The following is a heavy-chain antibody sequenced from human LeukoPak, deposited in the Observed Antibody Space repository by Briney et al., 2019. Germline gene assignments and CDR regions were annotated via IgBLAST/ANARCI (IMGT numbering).Heavy chain of an antibody. J-gene: IGHJ6*02. CDR3: AKGATDHNYYYGMDV. CDR2: ISYDGSNK. CDR1: GFTFSSYA. Sequence: PGRSLRLSCSASGFTFSSYAMHWVRQAPGKGLEWVAVISYDGSNKYYADSVKGRFTISRDNSKNTLYLQMNSLRAEDTALYYCAKGATDHNYYYGMDVWGQGTTVTVSS. V-gene: IGHV3-30-3*01.